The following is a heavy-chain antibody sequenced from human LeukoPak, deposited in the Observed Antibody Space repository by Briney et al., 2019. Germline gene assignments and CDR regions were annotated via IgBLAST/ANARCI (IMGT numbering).Heavy chain of an antibody. V-gene: IGHV3-23*01. CDR3: ARDWSELATIWGVY. CDR2: YSGRSTNT. Sequence: GGSLRLSCVASGFTFSSYAMYWVRHAPGKGLEWVSAYSGRSTNTYYADSVKGRFTISRDNSKNTLYLQMNSLRAEDTAVYYCARDWSELATIWGVYWGQGTLVTVSS. CDR1: GFTFSSYA. J-gene: IGHJ4*02. D-gene: IGHD5-24*01.